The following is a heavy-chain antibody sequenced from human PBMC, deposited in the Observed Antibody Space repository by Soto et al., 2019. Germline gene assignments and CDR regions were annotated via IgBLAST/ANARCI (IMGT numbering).Heavy chain of an antibody. CDR1: GGSISSGGYS. D-gene: IGHD4-4*01. Sequence: SETLSLTCAVSGGSISSGGYSWSWIRQPPGKGLEWIGCMYHTGSTYYNPSLKSRVTTSVDRSKNQFSLKLSSVTAADTAVYYCARATTITLYNWFDPWGQGTLVTVSS. J-gene: IGHJ5*02. V-gene: IGHV4-30-2*01. CDR3: ARATTITLYNWFDP. CDR2: MYHTGST.